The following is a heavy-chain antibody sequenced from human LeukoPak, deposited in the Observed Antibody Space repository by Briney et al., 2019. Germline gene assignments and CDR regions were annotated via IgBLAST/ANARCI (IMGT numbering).Heavy chain of an antibody. V-gene: IGHV1-2*02. CDR3: ARDKTPTIAAESWFDP. CDR1: GFIFTCYY. J-gene: IGHJ5*02. Sequence: ASVKVSFTTSGFIFTCYYIHWVRQGPGQGLEWMGLINPNTGATYYTDHFQGRVSMTRDTSISTVYMELSSLRSDDTAVYYCARDKTPTIAAESWFDPWGQGTLITVSS. D-gene: IGHD6-13*01. CDR2: INPNTGAT.